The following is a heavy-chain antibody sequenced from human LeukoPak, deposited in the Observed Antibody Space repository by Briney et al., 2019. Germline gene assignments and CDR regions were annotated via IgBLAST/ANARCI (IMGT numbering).Heavy chain of an antibody. CDR1: GFTFSTYA. Sequence: GGSLRLSCTASGFTFSTYAMTWVREAPGKGREGISSISSGSTYIYYADSVRGRFTIARDNTKYSLFLVMNNLRTEDTAIYYCARDRPTGASRVFVVQWGQGTQVTVSS. V-gene: IGHV3-21*06. CDR2: ISSGSTYI. J-gene: IGHJ4*02. CDR3: ARDRPTGASRVFVVQ. D-gene: IGHD3-3*01.